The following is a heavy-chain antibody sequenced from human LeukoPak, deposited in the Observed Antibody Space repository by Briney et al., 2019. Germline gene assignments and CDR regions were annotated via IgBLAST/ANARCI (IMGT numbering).Heavy chain of an antibody. CDR1: GDSVSSNNAA. J-gene: IGHJ5*02. CDR2: TYYRSKWYN. Sequence: SQTLSLTCAISGDSVSSNNAAWNWIRQSASRGLEWLGRTYYRSKWYNDYAVAVESRITINPDTSKNQFSLQLNSVTPEDTAVYYCARGAPRNWLDPCGQGTLVTVSS. V-gene: IGHV6-1*01. CDR3: ARGAPRNWLDP.